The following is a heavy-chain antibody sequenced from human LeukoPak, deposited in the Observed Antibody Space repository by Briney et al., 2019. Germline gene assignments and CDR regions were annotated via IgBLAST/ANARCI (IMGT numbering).Heavy chain of an antibody. CDR1: GGSISSGSYY. Sequence: SQTLSLTCTVSGGSISSGSYYWGWIRQPPGKGLEWIGSIYYSGSTYYNPSLKSRVTISVDTSKNQFSLKLSSVTAADTAVYYCARQEHYYDSSWGPWDYWGQGTLVTVSS. CDR2: IYYSGST. J-gene: IGHJ4*02. CDR3: ARQEHYYDSSWGPWDY. V-gene: IGHV4-39*01. D-gene: IGHD3-22*01.